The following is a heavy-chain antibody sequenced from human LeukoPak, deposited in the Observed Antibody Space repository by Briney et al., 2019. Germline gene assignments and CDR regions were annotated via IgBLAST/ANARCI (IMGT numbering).Heavy chain of an antibody. CDR3: ARHSSADDFWSCYSSHDAFDI. J-gene: IGHJ3*02. CDR2: IYYSGRT. D-gene: IGHD3-3*01. Sequence: SQTLSFTCTVSGCSISSYYWSWLRQPPGKGLEWFGYIYYSGRTNYKTSLKSRVIISVDTSKNQFSLKLISVTAADTAVYYCARHSSADDFWSCYSSHDAFDIWGQGTMVTVSS. V-gene: IGHV4-59*08. CDR1: GCSISSYY.